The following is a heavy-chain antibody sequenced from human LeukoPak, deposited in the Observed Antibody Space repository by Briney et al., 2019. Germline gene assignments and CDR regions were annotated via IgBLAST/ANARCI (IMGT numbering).Heavy chain of an antibody. Sequence: GASVKVSCKASGYTFTSYYMHWVRQAPGQGLEWMGIINPSGGSTSYAQKFQGRVTMTRDMSTSTVYMELSSLRSDDTAVYYCARSPPRVLLWFGESGDYWGQGTLVTVSS. J-gene: IGHJ4*02. D-gene: IGHD3-10*01. V-gene: IGHV1-46*01. CDR3: ARSPPRVLLWFGESGDY. CDR1: GYTFTSYY. CDR2: INPSGGST.